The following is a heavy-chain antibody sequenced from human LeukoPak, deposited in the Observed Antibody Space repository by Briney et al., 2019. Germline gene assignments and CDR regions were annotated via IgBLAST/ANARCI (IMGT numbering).Heavy chain of an antibody. Sequence: GSLRLSCAASGFTFSSYDMHWVRQATGKGLEWVSAIDTAGDTYYPGSVKGRFTISGENARNSLYLQMSSLRAGDTAVYYCARVTSDSSGFAYYFDFWGQGTLVTVSS. J-gene: IGHJ4*02. CDR3: ARVTSDSSGFAYYFDF. D-gene: IGHD3-22*01. CDR1: GFTFSSYD. CDR2: IDTAGDT. V-gene: IGHV3-13*01.